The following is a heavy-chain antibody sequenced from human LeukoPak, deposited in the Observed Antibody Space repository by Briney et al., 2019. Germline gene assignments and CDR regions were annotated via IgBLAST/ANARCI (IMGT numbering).Heavy chain of an antibody. CDR2: INSDGSST. CDR3: ARDTNRFGVDV. J-gene: IGHJ6*02. V-gene: IGHV3-74*01. D-gene: IGHD1-1*01. Sequence: GGSLRLSCAASGFTFSSYWMHWVRQAPGKGLVWVSRINSDGSSTSYADSVKGRFTISGDNAKNTLYLQMNSLRAEDTAVYYCARDTNRFGVDVWGQGTTVTVSS. CDR1: GFTFSSYW.